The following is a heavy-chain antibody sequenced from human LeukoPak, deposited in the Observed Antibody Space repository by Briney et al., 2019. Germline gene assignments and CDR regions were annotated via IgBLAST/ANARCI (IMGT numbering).Heavy chain of an antibody. V-gene: IGHV4-39*07. CDR2: IYYSGST. CDR3: ARAGYSSSPDY. D-gene: IGHD6-13*01. CDR1: GGSISSSSYY. J-gene: IGHJ4*02. Sequence: SETLSLTCTVSGGSISSSSYYWGWIRQPPGKGLEWIGSIYYSGSTYYNPSLKSRVTISVDTSKNQFSLKLSSVTAADTAVYYCARAGYSSSPDYWGQGTLVTVSS.